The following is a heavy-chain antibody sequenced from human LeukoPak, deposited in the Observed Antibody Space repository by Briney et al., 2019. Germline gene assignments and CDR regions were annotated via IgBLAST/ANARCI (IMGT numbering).Heavy chain of an antibody. Sequence: GASVKVSCKASGYTFTGYYMHWVRQAPGQGLEWMGWINPNSGGTNYAQKFQGRVTMTRDTSISTAYMDLSSLTSDDTAVYYCARNLVGPTDVDYWGQGTPVTVSA. CDR2: INPNSGGT. J-gene: IGHJ4*02. CDR1: GYTFTGYY. D-gene: IGHD1-26*01. CDR3: ARNLVGPTDVDY. V-gene: IGHV1-2*02.